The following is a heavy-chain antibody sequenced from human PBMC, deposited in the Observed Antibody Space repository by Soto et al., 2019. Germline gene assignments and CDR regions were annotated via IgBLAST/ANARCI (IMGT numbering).Heavy chain of an antibody. CDR2: VSGSGGST. Sequence: PGXSLILSCAASGFTFSSYAMRCVRQAPGKGLEWVSAVSGSGGSTYYADSVKGRFTISRDNSKNTLYLQMNSLRAEDTAVYYCARRGPGTYFDYWGQGTLVTVSS. CDR3: ARRGPGTYFDY. V-gene: IGHV3-23*01. J-gene: IGHJ4*02. CDR1: GFTFSSYA. D-gene: IGHD6-13*01.